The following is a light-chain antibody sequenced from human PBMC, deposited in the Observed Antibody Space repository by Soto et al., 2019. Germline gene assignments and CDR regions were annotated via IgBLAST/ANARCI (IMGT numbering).Light chain of an antibody. CDR1: QSVSGSD. V-gene: IGKV3-20*01. Sequence: ENVLTQSPGTLSLSPGERVTLSCRASQSVSGSDLAWSQQKPGQAPRLLIYGASSRATGIPDRLSGSGSGTDFTLTISRLEPEDFAVYFCQQYRMSPNTFGQGTRLEIK. CDR2: GAS. CDR3: QQYRMSPNT. J-gene: IGKJ5*01.